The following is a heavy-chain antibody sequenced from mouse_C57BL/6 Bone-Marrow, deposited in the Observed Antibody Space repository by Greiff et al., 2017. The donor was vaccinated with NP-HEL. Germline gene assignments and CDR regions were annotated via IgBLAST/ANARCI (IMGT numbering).Heavy chain of an antibody. D-gene: IGHD2-1*01. CDR1: GFSLTSYG. V-gene: IGHV2-9*01. CDR2: RWGGGST. Sequence: VHLVESGPGLVAPSQSLSITCTVSGFSLTSYGVDWVRQPPGKGLEWLGVRWGGGSTHYNSALMSRLSISKDNSKSQVFLKMNSRQTDDTAMYYCAKHIYYGNYEWYFDVWGTGTTVTVSS. CDR3: AKHIYYGNYEWYFDV. J-gene: IGHJ1*03.